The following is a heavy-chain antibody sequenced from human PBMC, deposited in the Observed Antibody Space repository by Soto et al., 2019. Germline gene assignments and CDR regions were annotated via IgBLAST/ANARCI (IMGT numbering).Heavy chain of an antibody. CDR3: AKATATGGGAFDF. D-gene: IGHD2-8*02. V-gene: IGHV3-53*01. CDR1: GFTVSSAY. J-gene: IGHJ3*01. Sequence: GGSLRLSCAASGFTVSSAYLTWVRQAPGKGLEWVSTILVDGRTFYVDSVKGRFTISRDNSRNTVYLQMNSLTAGDTALYYCAKATATGGGAFDFCGQGTMVTVS. CDR2: ILVDGRT.